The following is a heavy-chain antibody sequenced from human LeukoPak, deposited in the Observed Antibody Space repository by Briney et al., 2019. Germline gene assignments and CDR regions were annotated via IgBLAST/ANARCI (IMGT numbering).Heavy chain of an antibody. V-gene: IGHV1-69*04. Sequence: SVKVSCKASARTFTSYAISWVRQAPGQGLEWRGRIIPILGRANYAQKSQGRVTITADKSTSTASLEPRSLRSEDTAVYYCARDRGELRYFDWLTYWGQGKLVTV. CDR3: ARDRGELRYFDWLTY. D-gene: IGHD3-9*01. CDR1: ARTFTSYA. CDR2: IIPILGRA. J-gene: IGHJ4*02.